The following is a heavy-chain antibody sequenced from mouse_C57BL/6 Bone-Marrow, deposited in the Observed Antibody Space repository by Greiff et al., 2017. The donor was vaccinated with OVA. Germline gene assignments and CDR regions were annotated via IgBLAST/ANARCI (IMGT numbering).Heavy chain of an antibody. D-gene: IGHD2-3*01. J-gene: IGHJ3*01. CDR2: ISDGGSYT. V-gene: IGHV5-4*01. Sequence: EVKLVESGGGLVKPGGSLKLSCAASGFTFSSYAMSWVRQTPEKRLEWVATISDGGSYTYYPDNVKVRFTISRDNAKNNLYLQMSHLKSEDTAMYYCARERGDFPIYDGYRFAYWGQGTLVTVSA. CDR3: ARERGDFPIYDGYRFAY. CDR1: GFTFSSYA.